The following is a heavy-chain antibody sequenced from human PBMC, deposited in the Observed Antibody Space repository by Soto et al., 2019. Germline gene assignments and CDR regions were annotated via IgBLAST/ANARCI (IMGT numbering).Heavy chain of an antibody. Sequence: QVQLVQSGAEVKKPGSSVKVSCKASGGTFSSYAISWVRQAPGQGLEWMGGIIPIFGTANYAQKFQGRVTINADESTSTAYMELSSLRSEDTAVYYCARDQYYYGSGRPPAWFDPWGQGTLVTVSS. D-gene: IGHD3-10*01. J-gene: IGHJ5*02. CDR1: GGTFSSYA. CDR2: IIPIFGTA. CDR3: ARDQYYYGSGRPPAWFDP. V-gene: IGHV1-69*01.